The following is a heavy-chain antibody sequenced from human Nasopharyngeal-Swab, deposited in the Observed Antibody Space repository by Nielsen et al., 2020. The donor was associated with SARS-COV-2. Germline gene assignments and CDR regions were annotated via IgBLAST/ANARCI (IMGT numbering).Heavy chain of an antibody. D-gene: IGHD3-10*01. CDR3: ARDSRGPDAFDI. CDR2: IYYSGST. V-gene: IGHV4-39*07. J-gene: IGHJ3*02. Sequence: SETLSLTCTVSGYSISSSSYYWGWIRQPPGKGLEWIGSIYYSGSTYYNPSLKSRVTISVDTSKNQFSLKLSSVTAADTAVYYCARDSRGPDAFDIWGQGTMVTVSS. CDR1: GYSISSSSYY.